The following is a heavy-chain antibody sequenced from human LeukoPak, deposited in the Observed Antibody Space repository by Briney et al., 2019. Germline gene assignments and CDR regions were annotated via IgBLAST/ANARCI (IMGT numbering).Heavy chain of an antibody. CDR2: IKSDGSST. CDR3: SRDSLSSCGGDCYSRLDV. D-gene: IGHD2-21*02. Sequence: GGSLRLSCAASGFTFSNYWMHWVRQAPGEALMWVSRIKSDGSSTTYADSVKGRFTISRDNAKNTLYLQMNSLRAEDTAVYYCSRDSLSSCGGDCYSRLDVWGQGTTVTVSS. J-gene: IGHJ6*02. CDR1: GFTFSNYW. V-gene: IGHV3-74*01.